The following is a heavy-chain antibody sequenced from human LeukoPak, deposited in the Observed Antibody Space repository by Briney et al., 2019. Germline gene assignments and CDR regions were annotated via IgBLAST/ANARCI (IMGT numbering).Heavy chain of an antibody. J-gene: IGHJ4*02. V-gene: IGHV3-48*02. CDR1: GFTFTNYA. D-gene: IGHD1-26*01. CDR2: ITASGTAM. CDR3: ASSGSYRFDY. Sequence: HAGGSLRLSCAASGFTFTNYAMTWVRQAPGKGLEWVSHITASGTAMFYADSVKGRFTISRDNAKNSLYLQMNSLRDEDTAVYYCASSGSYRFDYWGQGTLVTVSS.